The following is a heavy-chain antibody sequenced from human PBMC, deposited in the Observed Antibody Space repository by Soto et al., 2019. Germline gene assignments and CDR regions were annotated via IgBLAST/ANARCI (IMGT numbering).Heavy chain of an antibody. D-gene: IGHD3-10*01. CDR2: INAGVDGT. CDR3: AREVQGVTSFDY. J-gene: IGHJ4*02. V-gene: IGHV1-3*01. CDR1: GFTSLSYA. Sequence: QVELVQSGPEMMQPGASVKVSCKASGFTSLSYAFHWVRQAPGQGPQWLGWINAGVDGTIYSQRXXGXIKITRDSSANIVYLEVNTLTNEDTAVYYCAREVQGVTSFDYWGQGTLVAVSS.